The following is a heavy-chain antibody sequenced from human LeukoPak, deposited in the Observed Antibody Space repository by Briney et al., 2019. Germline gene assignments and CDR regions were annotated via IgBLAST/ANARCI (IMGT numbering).Heavy chain of an antibody. Sequence: GASVKVSCKASGYTFTGFYMHWVRQAPGQGLEWMGWINPNSGGSNYAQKFQGRVTMTRDTSISTAYMELSSLRSEDTAVYYCAAENSGYDRGYYFDYWGQGTLVTVSS. V-gene: IGHV1-2*02. J-gene: IGHJ4*02. CDR3: AAENSGYDRGYYFDY. CDR2: INPNSGGS. D-gene: IGHD5-12*01. CDR1: GYTFTGFY.